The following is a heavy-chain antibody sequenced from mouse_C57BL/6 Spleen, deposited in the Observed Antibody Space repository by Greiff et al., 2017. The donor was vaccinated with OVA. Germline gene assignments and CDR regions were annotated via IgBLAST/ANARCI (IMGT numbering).Heavy chain of an antibody. J-gene: IGHJ4*01. D-gene: IGHD2-1*01. CDR3: ARIRGNSMDY. Sequence: QVQLKESGPELVKPGASVKISCKASGYAFSSSWMNWVKQRPGKGLEWIGRIYPGDGDTNYNGKFKGKATLTADKSSSTAYMQLSSLTSEDSAVYLCARIRGNSMDYGGQGTSVTVSA. V-gene: IGHV1-82*01. CDR2: IYPGDGDT. CDR1: GYAFSSSW.